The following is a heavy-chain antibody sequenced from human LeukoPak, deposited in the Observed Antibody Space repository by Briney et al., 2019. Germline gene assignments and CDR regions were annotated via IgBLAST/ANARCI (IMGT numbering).Heavy chain of an antibody. Sequence: PGGSLRLSCAASGFAFSTSWMNWIRQAPGKGLEWEASIKEDGRETYYVDSVKGRFPVSRDNAKNSLYLQMNSLRVEDTAFYYCTRDSGRFRLDYWGQGILVTVSS. CDR1: GFAFSTSW. CDR2: IKEDGRET. D-gene: IGHD6-19*01. J-gene: IGHJ4*02. V-gene: IGHV3-7*01. CDR3: TRDSGRFRLDY.